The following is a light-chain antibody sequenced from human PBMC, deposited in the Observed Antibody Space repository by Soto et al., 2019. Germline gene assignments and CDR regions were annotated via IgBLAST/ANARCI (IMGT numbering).Light chain of an antibody. V-gene: IGKV3-20*01. J-gene: IGKJ1*01. CDR3: QHYGYSQWT. CDR2: GAS. Sequence: EIVLTQSPGTLSLSPGERATLSCRASQSVTSTYLAWYQQKPGQAPRLLIYGASSRDTGIPDRFSGSGSGTEFTLTITRLEPEDSAVYFCQHYGYSQWTFGQGTKVDIK. CDR1: QSVTSTY.